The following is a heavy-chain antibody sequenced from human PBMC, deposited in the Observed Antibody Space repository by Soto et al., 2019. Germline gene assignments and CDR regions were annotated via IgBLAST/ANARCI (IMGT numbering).Heavy chain of an antibody. CDR1: GGPIISPDYY. Sequence: SETLSLTCNVSGGPIISPDYYWSWIRQSPGKGLEWIGYLYFNGGTQYNPSLRTPVSMSLDTSKKHFSLKMRSVTVADTAVYYCARGISKYSSWYEPHNWFAPWGQGTLLTVSS. CDR2: LYFNGGT. J-gene: IGHJ5*02. V-gene: IGHV4-30-4*01. CDR3: ARGISKYSSWYEPHNWFAP. D-gene: IGHD6-13*01.